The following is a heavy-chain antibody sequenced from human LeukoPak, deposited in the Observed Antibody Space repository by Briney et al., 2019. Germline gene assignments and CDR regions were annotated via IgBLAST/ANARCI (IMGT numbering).Heavy chain of an antibody. CDR3: ARVDGYYFGF. D-gene: IGHD3/OR15-3a*01. Sequence: GGSLRLSCAASGFTFRHYYMNWVRLAPGKGLAWVANIREDGSDDTYEASVKGRFTISRDNARNSLFLQMNSLRAEDTAVYYCARVDGYYFGFWGQGTPVTVSS. CDR1: GFTFRHYY. J-gene: IGHJ4*02. V-gene: IGHV3-7*03. CDR2: IREDGSDD.